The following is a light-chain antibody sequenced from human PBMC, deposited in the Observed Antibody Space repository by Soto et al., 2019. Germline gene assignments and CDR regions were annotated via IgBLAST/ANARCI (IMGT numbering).Light chain of an antibody. V-gene: IGLV2-14*03. CDR3: CSHSSSITWM. CDR1: SSDVGGYNF. Sequence: QFALTQTASVSGSPGQSITISCTGTSSDVGGYNFVSWYQQHPGKAPKLIIHEVTNRPSGVSGRFSGSKSGNTAFLTISGLQAEDEAVYYCCSHSSSITWMFGGGTKLTVL. CDR2: EVT. J-gene: IGLJ3*02.